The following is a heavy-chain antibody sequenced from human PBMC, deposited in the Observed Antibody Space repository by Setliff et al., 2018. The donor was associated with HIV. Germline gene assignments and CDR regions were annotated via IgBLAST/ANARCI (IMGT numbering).Heavy chain of an antibody. J-gene: IGHJ4*02. CDR3: ARSRWLSNTAYYFDF. CDR2: FHYSGST. CDR1: GGSISAYY. V-gene: IGHV4-59*12. Sequence: SETLSLTCTVSGGSISAYYWSWIRQPPGKGLEWIGSFHYSGSTSYNPSLKSRVAISVDKSKNQFSLNLKSVTVADTAVYYCARSRWLSNTAYYFDFWGRGKLVTVSS. D-gene: IGHD3-10*01.